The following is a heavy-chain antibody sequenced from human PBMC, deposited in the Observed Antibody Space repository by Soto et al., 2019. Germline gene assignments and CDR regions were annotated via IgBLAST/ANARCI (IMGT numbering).Heavy chain of an antibody. D-gene: IGHD3-22*01. V-gene: IGHV3-64D*06. CDR2: ITGNGDTT. Sequence: LRLSCSASGFIFINYAVHWVRQTPGKGLEYVSTITGNGDTTYYADSVKGRFTISRDNSKNTLYLQMSSLRIEDTAVYYCVKPPAYYYDSVAYYSAWGQGTLVTVSS. CDR3: VKPPAYYYDSVAYYSA. CDR1: GFIFINYA. J-gene: IGHJ5*02.